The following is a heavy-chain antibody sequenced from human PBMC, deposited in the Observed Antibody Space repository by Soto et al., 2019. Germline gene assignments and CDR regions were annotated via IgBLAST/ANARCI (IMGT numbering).Heavy chain of an antibody. CDR1: GYTFTGYY. D-gene: IGHD1-1*01. CDR2: INPNSGGT. V-gene: IGHV1-2*02. Sequence: ASVKVSCKASGYTFTGYYMHWVRQAPGQGLEWMGWINPNSGGTNYAQKFQGRVTMTRDTSISTAYMELGRLRSDDTAVYYCATGTTGTTYHYYYYYGMDVWGQGTTVTVSS. J-gene: IGHJ6*02. CDR3: ATGTTGTTYHYYYYYGMDV.